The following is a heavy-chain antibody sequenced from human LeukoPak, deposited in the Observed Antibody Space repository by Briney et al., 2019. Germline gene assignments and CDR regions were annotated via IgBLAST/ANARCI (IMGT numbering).Heavy chain of an antibody. J-gene: IGHJ4*02. V-gene: IGHV3-21*01. Sequence: GGSLRLSCAASGFTFSSYSMNWVRQAPGKGLEWVSSISSSSSYIYYADSVKGRFTISRDNAKNSLYLQMNSLRAEDTAVYYCASSMVRGVIITRGGYDYWGQGTLVTVSS. D-gene: IGHD3-10*01. CDR1: GFTFSSYS. CDR3: ASSMVRGVIITRGGYDY. CDR2: ISSSSSYI.